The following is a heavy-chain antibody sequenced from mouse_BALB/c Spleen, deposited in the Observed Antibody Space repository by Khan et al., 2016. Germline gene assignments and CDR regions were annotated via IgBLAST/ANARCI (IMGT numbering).Heavy chain of an antibody. CDR1: GFSLTSYG. CDR2: IWSDGST. CDR3: ARRDDGGGAMDY. D-gene: IGHD2-3*01. Sequence: QVQLKESGPGLVAPSQSLSITCTVSGFSLTSYGVHWVRQPPGKGLEWLVVIWSDGSTTYNSALKSRLSISKDNSKSKVFLKMNSLQTDDTAMYYCARRDDGGGAMDYWGQGTSVTVSS. V-gene: IGHV2-6*02. J-gene: IGHJ4*01.